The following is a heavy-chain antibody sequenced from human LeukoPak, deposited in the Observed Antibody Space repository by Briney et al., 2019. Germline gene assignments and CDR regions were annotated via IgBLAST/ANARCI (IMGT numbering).Heavy chain of an antibody. D-gene: IGHD3-10*01. CDR2: IYYSGNL. Sequence: SETLSLTCTFSGGSLRSYYWSWIRQPPGRGLEWIGYIYYSGNLNYNPSIKSRVTISVDTSKNQFSLKLSSVTAADTAVYYCAGGRSRGYYYMDVWGKGTTVTVSS. CDR3: AGGRSRGYYYMDV. V-gene: IGHV4-59*08. CDR1: GGSLRSYY. J-gene: IGHJ6*03.